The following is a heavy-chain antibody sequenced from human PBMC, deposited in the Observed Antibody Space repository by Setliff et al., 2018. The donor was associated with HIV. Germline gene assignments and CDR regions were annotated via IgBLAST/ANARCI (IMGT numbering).Heavy chain of an antibody. CDR3: ARLHGDFYFDL. Sequence: PSETLSLTCTVSGGSISSDYWSWIRQPPGKGLEWIGYIYYSGDTNYNPSLKSRVTMSIDTSKNQFSLRLSSMTAADTAVYYCARLHGDFYFDLWGQGTLVTVSS. J-gene: IGHJ4*02. CDR2: IYYSGDT. V-gene: IGHV4-59*01. CDR1: GGSISSDY.